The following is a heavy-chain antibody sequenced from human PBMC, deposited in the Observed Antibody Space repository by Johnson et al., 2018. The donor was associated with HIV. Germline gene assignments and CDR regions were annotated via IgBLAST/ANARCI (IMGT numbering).Heavy chain of an antibody. V-gene: IGHV3-7*01. J-gene: IGHJ3*02. CDR3: MVAPRPGDVFDI. CDR1: GFTFSDYY. D-gene: IGHD2-8*01. CDR2: IKQDGSEK. Sequence: VQLVESGGGLVQPGGSLRLSCAASGFTFSDYYMSWIRQAPGKGLEWVANIKQDGSEKYSVDSVKGRFTISRDNAKSSLYLQMNSLRVEDTALYYCMVAPRPGDVFDIWGQGTMVVVSS.